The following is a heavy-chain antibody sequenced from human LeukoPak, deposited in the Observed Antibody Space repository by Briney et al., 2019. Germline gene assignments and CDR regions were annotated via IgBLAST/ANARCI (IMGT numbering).Heavy chain of an antibody. J-gene: IGHJ5*02. Sequence: SVKVSCKASGGTFSSYAIGWVRQAPGQGLEWMGGIIPIFGTANYAQKFQGRVTITADESTSTAYMELSSLRSEDTAVYYCARERDAWFDPWGQGTLVTVSS. CDR3: ARERDAWFDP. CDR2: IIPIFGTA. V-gene: IGHV1-69*13. CDR1: GGTFSSYA.